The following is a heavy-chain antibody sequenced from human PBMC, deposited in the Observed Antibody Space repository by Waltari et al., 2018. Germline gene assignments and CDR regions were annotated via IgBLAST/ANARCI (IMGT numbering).Heavy chain of an antibody. CDR2: ITDSGRP. D-gene: IGHD7-27*01. CDR1: GGSFGGYY. J-gene: IGHJ3*02. Sequence: QVQLQQWGAGLLKPSETLSLPCTGSGGSFGGYYWTWIRQTPGKVLEWIGEITDSGRPSYNPSLKSRVTISIDMSKNHFSLILKSVTAADTAIYYCARDSELGAVFDTWGQGTMVTVSS. CDR3: ARDSELGAVFDT. V-gene: IGHV4-34*01.